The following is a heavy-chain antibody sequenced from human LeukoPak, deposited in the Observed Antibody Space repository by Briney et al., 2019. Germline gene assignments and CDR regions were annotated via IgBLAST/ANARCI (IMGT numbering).Heavy chain of an antibody. CDR2: ISSSSSTI. J-gene: IGHJ4*02. Sequence: GGSLRLSCAASGFTFSIYNMNWVRQAPGKGLECIAYISSSSSTIYYADSVKGRFTISRDNAKNSVFLQMNSLRAEDTAVYYCARESYADLFDYWGQGTLVTVSS. V-gene: IGHV3-48*01. D-gene: IGHD4-17*01. CDR3: ARESYADLFDY. CDR1: GFTFSIYN.